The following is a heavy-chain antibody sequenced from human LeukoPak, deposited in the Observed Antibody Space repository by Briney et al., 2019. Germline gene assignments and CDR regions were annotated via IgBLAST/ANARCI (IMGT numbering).Heavy chain of an antibody. Sequence: GASVKVTCKASGGTFSGYAISWVRQAPGQGLEWMGRIIPILDIANYAQKFQGRVTITADKSTSTAYMELSSLRSENTAVYYCAGVVGAGDFGYYFDYWGQGTLATVSS. CDR3: AGVVGAGDFGYYFDY. D-gene: IGHD6-19*01. V-gene: IGHV1-69*04. CDR1: GGTFSGYA. CDR2: IIPILDIA. J-gene: IGHJ4*02.